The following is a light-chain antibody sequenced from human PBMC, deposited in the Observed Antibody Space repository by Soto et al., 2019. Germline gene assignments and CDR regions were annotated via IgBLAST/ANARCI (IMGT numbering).Light chain of an antibody. Sequence: QSVLTQPASVSGSPGQSITISCTGTSSDVGGYNYVSWYQQHPGKAPKLMIYDVSNRPSGVSNRFSGSKSGNTASLTISGLQAEDEADYYCSSYTSSSTPRVFGNGTKLTVL. CDR2: DVS. J-gene: IGLJ1*01. CDR1: SSDVGGYNY. V-gene: IGLV2-14*01. CDR3: SSYTSSSTPRV.